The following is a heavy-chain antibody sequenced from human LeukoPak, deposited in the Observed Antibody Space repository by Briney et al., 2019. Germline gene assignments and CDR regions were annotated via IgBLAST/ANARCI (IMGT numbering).Heavy chain of an antibody. D-gene: IGHD5-18*01. CDR2: IYHSGST. J-gene: IGHJ5*02. Sequence: SETLSLTCTVSGYSISSGYYWGWIRQPPGRGLEWIGSIYHSGSTYYNPSLKSRVTISVDTSKNQFSLKLSSVTAADTAVYYCARDSVYSYGYNWFDPWGQGTLVTVSS. V-gene: IGHV4-38-2*02. CDR1: GYSISSGYY. CDR3: ARDSVYSYGYNWFDP.